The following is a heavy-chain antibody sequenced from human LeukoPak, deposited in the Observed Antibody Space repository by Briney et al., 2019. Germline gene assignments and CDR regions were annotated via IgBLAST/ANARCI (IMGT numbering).Heavy chain of an antibody. D-gene: IGHD2-15*01. V-gene: IGHV3-23*01. CDR1: RFTISSYA. CDR2: ISGSSGST. CDR3: AKEGFDCSGGSCYSFYYYYMDV. Sequence: PGGSLRLSCAASRFTISSYAMSWVRQAPGKGLEWVSGISGSSGSTYCADSVKGRFTIARDKSKNTVYLQMNSLRAEDTAVYYCAKEGFDCSGGSCYSFYYYYMDVWGKGTTVTVSS. J-gene: IGHJ6*03.